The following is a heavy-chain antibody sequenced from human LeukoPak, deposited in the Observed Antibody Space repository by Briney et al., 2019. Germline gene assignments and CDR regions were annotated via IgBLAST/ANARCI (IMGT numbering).Heavy chain of an antibody. CDR1: GFTFSSYS. J-gene: IGHJ4*02. CDR3: ARVGEYYDSSGYRDY. D-gene: IGHD3-22*01. V-gene: IGHV3-21*01. Sequence: GGSLRLSCAASGFTFSSYSMNWVRQAPGKGLEWVSSISSSSSYIYYADSVKGRFTISRDNAKNSLYLQMNSLRAEDTAAYYCARVGEYYDSSGYRDYWGQGTLVTVSS. CDR2: ISSSSSYI.